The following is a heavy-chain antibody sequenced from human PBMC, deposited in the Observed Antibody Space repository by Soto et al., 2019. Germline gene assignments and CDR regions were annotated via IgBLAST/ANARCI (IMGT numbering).Heavy chain of an antibody. J-gene: IGHJ3*02. CDR2: INPNSGGT. D-gene: IGHD3-22*01. Sequence: ASVKVSCKASGYTFTGYYMHWVRQAPGQGLEWMGWINPNSGGTNYAQKFQGWVTMTRDTSISTAYMELSRLRSDDTAVYYCATTRKYYYDSSGYAAFDIWGQGTMVTVS. CDR3: ATTRKYYYDSSGYAAFDI. V-gene: IGHV1-2*04. CDR1: GYTFTGYY.